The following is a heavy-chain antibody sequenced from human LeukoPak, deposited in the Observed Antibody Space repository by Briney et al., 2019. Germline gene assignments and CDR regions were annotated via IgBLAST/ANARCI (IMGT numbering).Heavy chain of an antibody. D-gene: IGHD3-22*01. Sequence: GGSLRLSCAASGFTFSSYGMHWVRQAPGKGLEWVAVISYDGSNKYYADSVKGRFTISRDNSKNTLYLQMSSLRAEDTAVYYCAKAPRPGYYYDSSGYFDYWGQGTLVTVSS. V-gene: IGHV3-30*18. CDR2: ISYDGSNK. CDR1: GFTFSSYG. J-gene: IGHJ4*02. CDR3: AKAPRPGYYYDSSGYFDY.